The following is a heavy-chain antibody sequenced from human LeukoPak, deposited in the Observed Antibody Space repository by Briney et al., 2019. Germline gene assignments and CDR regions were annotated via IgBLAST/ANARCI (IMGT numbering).Heavy chain of an antibody. CDR1: GGSFSGYY. D-gene: IGHD6-13*01. V-gene: IGHV4-34*01. CDR2: INHSGST. Sequence: PETLSLTCAVYGGSFSGYYWSWIRQPPGKGLEWIGEINHSGSTNYNPSLKSRVTISVDTSKNQFSLKLSSVTAADTAVYYCARVHIAAAGNYFDYWGQGTLVTVSS. J-gene: IGHJ4*02. CDR3: ARVHIAAAGNYFDY.